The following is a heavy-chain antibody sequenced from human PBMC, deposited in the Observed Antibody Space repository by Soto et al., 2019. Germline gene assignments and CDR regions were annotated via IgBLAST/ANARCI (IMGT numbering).Heavy chain of an antibody. Sequence: PGGSLRLSCAASGFTFSSYAKHWVRQAPGKGLEWVAVISYDGSNKYYADSVKGRFTISRDNSKNTLYLQMNSLRAEDTAVYYCARDRDADYFDYWGQGTMVTVYS. CDR3: ARDRDADYFDY. CDR2: ISYDGSNK. J-gene: IGHJ4*02. V-gene: IGHV3-30-3*01. CDR1: GFTFSSYA.